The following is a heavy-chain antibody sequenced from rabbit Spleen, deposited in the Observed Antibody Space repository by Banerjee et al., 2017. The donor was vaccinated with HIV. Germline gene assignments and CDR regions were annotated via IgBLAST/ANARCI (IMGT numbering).Heavy chain of an antibody. D-gene: IGHD8-1*01. CDR2: INAITGKA. Sequence: QLVESGGGLVQPGGSLKLSCKASGFDFSTYGMSWVRQAPGKGLEWIACINAITGKAVYASWAKGRFTFSKTSSTTVTLQMTSLTAADTATYFCARNLENYAGSSYLDLGGPGTLVTVS. CDR3: ARNLENYAGSSYLDL. J-gene: IGHJ4*01. V-gene: IGHV1S45*01. CDR1: GFDFSTYG.